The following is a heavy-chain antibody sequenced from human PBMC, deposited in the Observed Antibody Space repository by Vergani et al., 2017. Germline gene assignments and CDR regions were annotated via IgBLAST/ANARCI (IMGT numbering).Heavy chain of an antibody. CDR2: ISGSGTST. V-gene: IGHV3-23*01. CDR1: GFTFSNYA. CDR3: AKDRITIFGVHGVFDI. J-gene: IGHJ3*02. Sequence: EVQLLESGGGLVQPGGSLRLSCAASGFTFSNYAMSWVRQAPGKGLEWVSAISGSGTSTYYADSVKGRFTISRDNSKNTLYLQMNSLRAEDTAVYYCAKDRITIFGVHGVFDIWGQGTMVTVSS. D-gene: IGHD3-3*01.